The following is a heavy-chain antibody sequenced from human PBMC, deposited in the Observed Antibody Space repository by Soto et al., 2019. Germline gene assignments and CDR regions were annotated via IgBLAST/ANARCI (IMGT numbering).Heavy chain of an antibody. Sequence: EVQLVESGGDLVQPGGSLRLSCAASRFTFSDYSMNWVRQAPGQGLEWVSYISGGGETIYYAESVRGRFTISRDNAKNSLFLQMSSLREEDAAVYYCARESPSSQWLPTRYFDYWGQGRLV. CDR1: RFTFSDYS. CDR2: ISGGGETI. V-gene: IGHV3-48*02. CDR3: ARESPSSQWLPTRYFDY. D-gene: IGHD6-19*01. J-gene: IGHJ4*02.